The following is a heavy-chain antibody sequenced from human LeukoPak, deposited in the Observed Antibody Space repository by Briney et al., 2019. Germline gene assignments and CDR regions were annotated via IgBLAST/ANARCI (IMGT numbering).Heavy chain of an antibody. J-gene: IGHJ4*02. CDR1: GFTFSNFA. D-gene: IGHD4-17*01. Sequence: PGGSVRLSCAASGFTFSNFAMSWVRQAPGKGLEWVSAISTSGGSTYYADTVKGRFTISRDKSKNTLYLQMNSLRAEDTAVYYCAKRRSTLTTVDSWGQGTLVTVSS. CDR3: AKRRSTLTTVDS. V-gene: IGHV3-23*01. CDR2: ISTSGGST.